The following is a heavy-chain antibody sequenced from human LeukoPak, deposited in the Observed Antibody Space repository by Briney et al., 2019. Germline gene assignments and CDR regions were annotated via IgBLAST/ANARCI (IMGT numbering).Heavy chain of an antibody. D-gene: IGHD3-9*01. Sequence: GGSLRLSCAASGFTFSSYAMSWVRQAPGKGLECVSAISGSCGSTYYADSVKGRFTISRDNSKNTLYLQLHSLRAEDTAVYYCAKDKRAKFRYFDWRTHIQYYFDYWGQGTLVTVSS. V-gene: IGHV3-23*01. J-gene: IGHJ4*02. CDR1: GFTFSSYA. CDR3: AKDKRAKFRYFDWRTHIQYYFDY. CDR2: ISGSCGST.